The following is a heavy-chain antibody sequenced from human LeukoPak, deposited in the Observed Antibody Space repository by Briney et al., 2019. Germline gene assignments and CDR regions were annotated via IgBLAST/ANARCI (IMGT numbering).Heavy chain of an antibody. Sequence: SETLSLTCTVSGGSISSHYYWNWFRQPAGKGLEWIGRIYSSGNSYYNASLQSRVTMSVDTSKNQFSLKLSSVTAADTAVYYCARDGGYYYGSGSYYNWFDPWGQGTLVTVSS. CDR1: GGSISSHYY. CDR2: IYSSGNS. D-gene: IGHD3-10*01. CDR3: ARDGGYYYGSGSYYNWFDP. V-gene: IGHV4-4*07. J-gene: IGHJ5*02.